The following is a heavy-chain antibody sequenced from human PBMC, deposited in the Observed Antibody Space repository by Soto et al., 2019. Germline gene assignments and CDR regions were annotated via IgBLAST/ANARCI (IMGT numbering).Heavy chain of an antibody. D-gene: IGHD5-12*01. V-gene: IGHV1-18*01. CDR2: ISAYNGNT. CDR1: GYTFTSYG. CDR3: ARTIHNIVATRHFDY. J-gene: IGHJ4*02. Sequence: ASVKVSCKASGYTFTSYGISWVGQAPGQGLEWMGWISAYNGNTNYAQKLQGRVTMTTDTSTSTAYMELRSLRSDDTAVYYCARTIHNIVATRHFDYWGQGTLVTVSS.